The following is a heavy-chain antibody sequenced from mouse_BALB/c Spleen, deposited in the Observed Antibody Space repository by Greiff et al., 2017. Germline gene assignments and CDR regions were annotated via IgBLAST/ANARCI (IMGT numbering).Heavy chain of an antibody. D-gene: IGHD2-1*01. Sequence: VHVKQSGTVLARPGASVKMSCKASGYTFTSYWMHWVKQRPGQGLEWIGAIYPGNSDTSYNQKFKGKAKLTAVTSTSTAYMELSSLTNEDSAVYYCTRSYGNYVRDAMDYWGQGTSVTVSS. CDR2: IYPGNSDT. J-gene: IGHJ4*01. V-gene: IGHV1-5*01. CDR3: TRSYGNYVRDAMDY. CDR1: GYTFTSYW.